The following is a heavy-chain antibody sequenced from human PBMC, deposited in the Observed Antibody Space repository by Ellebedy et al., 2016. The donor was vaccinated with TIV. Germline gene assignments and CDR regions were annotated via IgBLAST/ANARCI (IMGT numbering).Heavy chain of an antibody. Sequence: SGPTLVKPKETLTLTCTVSGFSLTNIIMGVSWIRQPPGKALEWLAHIFSNDEKSYSTSLEARLSISKDTATSQVVLTVAIMDPVDTATSYCVRALKYCGGDCTYKFDFWGQGALVTVSS. V-gene: IGHV2-26*01. CDR3: VRALKYCGGDCTYKFDF. CDR1: GFSLTNIIMG. D-gene: IGHD2-21*02. CDR2: IFSNDEK. J-gene: IGHJ4*02.